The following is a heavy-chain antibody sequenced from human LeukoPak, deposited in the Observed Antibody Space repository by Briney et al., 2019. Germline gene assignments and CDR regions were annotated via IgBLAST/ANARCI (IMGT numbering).Heavy chain of an antibody. CDR2: IRYDGSNK. CDR1: GFTFSSYG. Sequence: GGSLRLSCAASGFTFSSYGMHWVRQAPGKGLEWVAFIRYDGSNKYYADSVKGRFTISRDNSKNTLYLQMNSLRAEDTAVYYCARSHPSSSGWYYWGQGTLVTVSS. J-gene: IGHJ4*02. CDR3: ARSHPSSSGWYY. D-gene: IGHD6-19*01. V-gene: IGHV3-30*02.